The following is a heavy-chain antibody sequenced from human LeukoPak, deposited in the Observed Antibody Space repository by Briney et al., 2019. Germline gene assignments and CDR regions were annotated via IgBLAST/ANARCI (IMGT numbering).Heavy chain of an antibody. Sequence: VSVKVSCTASGYTFTSYGISWVRQAPGQGLEWMGWISAYNGNTNYAQKLQGRVTMTTDTSTSTAYMELRSLRSDDTAVYYCARRADYGDYSYWYFDLWGRGTLVTVSS. CDR2: ISAYNGNT. J-gene: IGHJ2*01. CDR3: ARRADYGDYSYWYFDL. D-gene: IGHD4-17*01. V-gene: IGHV1-18*01. CDR1: GYTFTSYG.